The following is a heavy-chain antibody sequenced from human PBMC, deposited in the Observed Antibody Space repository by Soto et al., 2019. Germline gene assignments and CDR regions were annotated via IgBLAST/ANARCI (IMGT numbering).Heavy chain of an antibody. V-gene: IGHV3-66*01. CDR3: ARAGRDGYNPPFDY. J-gene: IGHJ4*02. D-gene: IGHD5-12*01. CDR2: IYSGGST. Sequence: EVPLVESGGGLVQPGGSLRLSCAASGFTVSSNYMSWVRQAPGKGLEWVSVIYSGGSTYYADSVKGRFTISRDNSKNTLYLQMNSLRAEDTAVYYCARAGRDGYNPPFDYWGQGTLVTVSS. CDR1: GFTVSSNY.